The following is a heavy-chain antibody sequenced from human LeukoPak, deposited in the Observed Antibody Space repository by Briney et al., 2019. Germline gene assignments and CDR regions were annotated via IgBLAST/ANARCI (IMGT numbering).Heavy chain of an antibody. CDR1: GYTFTGYY. CDR3: ARGTGIRFLEWLLNDY. Sequence: ASVKVSCKASGYTFTGYYMHWVQQAPGQGLEWMGWINPNSGGTNYAQKFQGRVTMTRDTSISTAYMELSRLRSDDTAVYYCARGTGIRFLEWLLNDYWGQGTLVTVSS. D-gene: IGHD3-3*01. CDR2: INPNSGGT. J-gene: IGHJ4*02. V-gene: IGHV1-2*02.